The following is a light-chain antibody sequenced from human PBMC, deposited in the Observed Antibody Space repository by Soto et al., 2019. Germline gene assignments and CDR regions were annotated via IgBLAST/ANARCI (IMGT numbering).Light chain of an antibody. J-gene: IGLJ1*01. V-gene: IGLV2-8*01. Sequence: QSALTQPPSASGSPGQSVTISCTGTSSDVGGYNYVSWYQQHPGKAPKLMIYEVSKRPSGVPDRFSGSRSGNTASLTVSGLQAEDEADSYCSSYAGYNNYVFGAGTKVTVL. CDR2: EVS. CDR3: SSYAGYNNYV. CDR1: SSDVGGYNY.